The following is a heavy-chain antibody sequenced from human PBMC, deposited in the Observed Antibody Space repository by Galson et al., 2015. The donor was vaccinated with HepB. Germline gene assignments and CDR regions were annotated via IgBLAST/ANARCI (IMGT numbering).Heavy chain of an antibody. CDR2: ISSSSSYI. V-gene: IGHV3-21*01. J-gene: IGHJ5*02. CDR3: ARKGGGAVAGTDWFDP. Sequence: SLRLSCAASGFSISSYSMNWVRQAPGKGLEWVSSISSSSSYIYYADSVKGRFTISRDNAKNSLYLQMNSLRAEDTAVYYCARKGGGAVAGTDWFDPWGQGTLVTVSS. D-gene: IGHD6-19*01. CDR1: GFSISSYS.